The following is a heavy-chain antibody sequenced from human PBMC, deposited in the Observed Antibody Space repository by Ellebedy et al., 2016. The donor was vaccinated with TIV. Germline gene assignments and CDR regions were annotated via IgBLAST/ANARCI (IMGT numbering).Heavy chain of an antibody. Sequence: GGSLRLXXAASGFTFSNAWMSWVRQAPGKGLEWVGRIKSKTGGGTIDYAAPVKGRFTISRDDSKNTLYLQMNSLKTEDTAVYYCTRNDHCSGGRCYSGYWGQGALVTVSS. J-gene: IGHJ4*02. CDR3: TRNDHCSGGRCYSGY. D-gene: IGHD2-15*01. V-gene: IGHV3-15*01. CDR2: IKSKTGGGTI. CDR1: GFTFSNAW.